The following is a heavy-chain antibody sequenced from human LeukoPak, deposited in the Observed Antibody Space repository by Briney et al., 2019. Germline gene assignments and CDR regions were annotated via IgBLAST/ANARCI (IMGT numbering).Heavy chain of an antibody. CDR3: ARVGDWNDLYY. Sequence: SGTLSLTCTASGCTISNYYLRWIRQPPGKGLEWLGYIYYSGGTNYNPSLKSRVTISVDTSKNQFSLKLSSVTAADTAVYYCARVGDWNDLYYWGQGILVTVSS. D-gene: IGHD1-1*01. CDR2: IYYSGGT. J-gene: IGHJ4*02. V-gene: IGHV4-59*01. CDR1: GCTISNYY.